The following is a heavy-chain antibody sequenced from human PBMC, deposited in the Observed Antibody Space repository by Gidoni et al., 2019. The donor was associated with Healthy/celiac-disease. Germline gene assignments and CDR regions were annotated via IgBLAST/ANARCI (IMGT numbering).Heavy chain of an antibody. D-gene: IGHD3-10*01. V-gene: IGHV3-15*07. J-gene: IGHJ3*02. CDR3: TTGGRGFGEIKPFDAFDI. Sequence: EVQLVESGGGLVKPGGSLRLSCAASGFTFSNAWMNWVRQAPGKGLEWVGRIKSKTDGGTTDYAAPVKGRFTISRDDSKNTLYLQMNSLKTEDTAVYYCTTGGRGFGEIKPFDAFDIWGQGTMVTVSS. CDR1: GFTFSNAW. CDR2: IKSKTDGGTT.